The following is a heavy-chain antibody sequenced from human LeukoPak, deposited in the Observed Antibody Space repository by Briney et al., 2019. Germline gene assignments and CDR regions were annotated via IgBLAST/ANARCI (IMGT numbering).Heavy chain of an antibody. J-gene: IGHJ6*03. CDR3: ARHRFWSGYSNYYYYMDV. V-gene: IGHV5-51*01. Sequence: GESLKISCQGSGYSFTSYWIGWVRQMPGKGLEWMGIIYPGDSDTRYSPSFQGQVTISADKSISTAYLQWSSLKASDTAMYYCARHRFWSGYSNYYYYMDVWGKGTTVTVSS. CDR2: IYPGDSDT. CDR1: GYSFTSYW. D-gene: IGHD3-3*01.